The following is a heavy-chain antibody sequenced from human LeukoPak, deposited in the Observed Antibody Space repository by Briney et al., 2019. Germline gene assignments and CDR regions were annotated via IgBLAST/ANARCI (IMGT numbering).Heavy chain of an antibody. V-gene: IGHV3-21*01. CDR1: GFTFSSYS. CDR2: ISSSSYI. J-gene: IGHJ4*02. Sequence: KPGGSLRLSCAASGFTFSSYSMNWVRQAPGKGLEWVSSISSSSYIYYADSVKGRFTISRDNAKNSLYLQMNSLRVEDTAVYYCARVRGDYPPRCFDYWGQGTLVTVSS. D-gene: IGHD4-17*01. CDR3: ARVRGDYPPRCFDY.